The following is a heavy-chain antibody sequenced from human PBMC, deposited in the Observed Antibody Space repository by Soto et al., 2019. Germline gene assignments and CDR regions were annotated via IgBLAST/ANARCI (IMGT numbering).Heavy chain of an antibody. J-gene: IGHJ4*02. D-gene: IGHD2-15*01. Sequence: QVQLVQSGGEVKKPGASVEVSCRTSGYMFTTYGISWVRQAPGQGLEWMAWISAYNGNKKYAQKFQGRVTMTTDTSTSTVSMERRNLTVDDTGTYFCARTGGGMAARPLEYWGQGTLVTVSS. CDR2: ISAYNGNK. CDR1: GYMFTTYG. V-gene: IGHV1-18*04. CDR3: ARTGGGMAARPLEY.